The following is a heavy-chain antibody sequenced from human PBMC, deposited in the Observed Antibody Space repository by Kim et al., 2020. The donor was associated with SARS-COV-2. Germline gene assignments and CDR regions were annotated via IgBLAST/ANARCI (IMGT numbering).Heavy chain of an antibody. D-gene: IGHD2-15*01. Sequence: SVKVSCKASGGTFSSYAISWVRQAPGQGLEWMGGIIPIFGTANYAQKFQGRVTITADESTSTAYMELSSLRSEDTAVYYCARGGKGLVVAATAYYYYGMDVWGQGTTVTVSS. CDR2: IIPIFGTA. V-gene: IGHV1-69*13. J-gene: IGHJ6*02. CDR3: ARGGKGLVVAATAYYYYGMDV. CDR1: GGTFSSYA.